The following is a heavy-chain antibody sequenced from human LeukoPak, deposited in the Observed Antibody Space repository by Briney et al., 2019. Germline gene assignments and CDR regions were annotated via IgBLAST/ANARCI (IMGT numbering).Heavy chain of an antibody. CDR3: ARDLWFGELLPPYDYFDY. CDR2: ISSSSSTI. V-gene: IGHV3-48*04. CDR1: GFTFSSYS. Sequence: GGSLRLSCAASGFTFSSYSMNWDRQAPGKGLEWVSYISSSSSTIYYADSVKGRFTISRDNAKNSLYLQMNSLRAEDTAVYYCARDLWFGELLPPYDYFDYWGQGTLVTVSS. J-gene: IGHJ4*02. D-gene: IGHD3-10*01.